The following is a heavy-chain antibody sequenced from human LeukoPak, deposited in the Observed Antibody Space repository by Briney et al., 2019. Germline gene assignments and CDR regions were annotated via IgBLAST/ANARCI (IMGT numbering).Heavy chain of an antibody. J-gene: IGHJ4*02. CDR3: ARDYSSGSYPRIYFDY. V-gene: IGHV3-30*02. D-gene: IGHD3-10*01. CDR1: GFTFSYYG. CDR2: IRYVERDK. Sequence: GGSLRLSCAASGFTFSYYGMHWVRQAPGKGLEWVAFIRYVERDKYYADSVKGRFTISRDNSKSTLYVQMNSLRAEDTAVYYCARDYSSGSYPRIYFDYWGQGTLVTVSS.